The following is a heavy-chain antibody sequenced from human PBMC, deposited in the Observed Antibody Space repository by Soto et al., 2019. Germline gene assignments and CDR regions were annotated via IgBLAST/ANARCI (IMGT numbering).Heavy chain of an antibody. D-gene: IGHD3-16*01. Sequence: SQTLSLTCAISGDSVSSNSASWIWIRQSPSRGLEWLGRTYYRSKWYNDYAVSVKSRITINPDTSKNQFSLQLNSVTPDDTAVYYCARSTFGVPFDHWGQGTLVTVSS. CDR3: ARSTFGVPFDH. CDR2: TYYRSKWYN. CDR1: GDSVSSNSAS. V-gene: IGHV6-1*01. J-gene: IGHJ4*02.